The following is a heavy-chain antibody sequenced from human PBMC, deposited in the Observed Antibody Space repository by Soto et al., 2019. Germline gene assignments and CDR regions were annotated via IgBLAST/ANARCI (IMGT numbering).Heavy chain of an antibody. CDR2: IYYSGST. CDR3: ARVFSSGWYAADY. V-gene: IGHV4-31*03. Sequence: QVQLQESGPGLVKPSQTLSLTCTVSGGSFSSGGYYWSWIRQHPGKGLEWIGYIYYSGSTYYNPSLKSRVTLSVDTSKNQFSLKLRSVTAADTAVYYCARVFSSGWYAADYWGQGTLVTVSS. J-gene: IGHJ4*02. CDR1: GGSFSSGGYY. D-gene: IGHD6-19*01.